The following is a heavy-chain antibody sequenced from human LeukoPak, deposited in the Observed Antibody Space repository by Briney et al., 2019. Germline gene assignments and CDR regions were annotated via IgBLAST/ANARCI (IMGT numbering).Heavy chain of an antibody. Sequence: GRSLRLSCAPSGFTFSIHGMQWVRHAPGEWRGWVAFIWCDGSNEYYADSVKGRFTISRDNTKNTLYLQMNSLRAEATAVYYCARHRGSYWDYWGQGTLVTVSS. J-gene: IGHJ4*02. CDR1: GFTFSIHG. D-gene: IGHD3-16*01. CDR2: IWCDGSNE. CDR3: ARHRGSYWDY. V-gene: IGHV3-33*01.